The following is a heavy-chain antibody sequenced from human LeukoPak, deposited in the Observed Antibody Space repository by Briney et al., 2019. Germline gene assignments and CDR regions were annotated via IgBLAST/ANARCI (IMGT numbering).Heavy chain of an antibody. V-gene: IGHV3-33*06. Sequence: PGGSLRLSCAASGFTFSSYGMHWVRQAPGKGLEWVAVIWYDGSNKYYADSVKGRFTISRDNSKNTLNLQMNSLRAEDTAVYYCAKSGIVATIPLDYWGQGTLVTVSS. CDR2: IWYDGSNK. CDR1: GFTFSSYG. CDR3: AKSGIVATIPLDY. J-gene: IGHJ4*02. D-gene: IGHD5-12*01.